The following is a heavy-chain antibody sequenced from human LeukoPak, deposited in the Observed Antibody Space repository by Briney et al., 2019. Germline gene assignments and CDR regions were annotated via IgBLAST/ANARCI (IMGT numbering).Heavy chain of an antibody. Sequence: ASVKVSCKVSGGTFSSYAISWVRQAPGQGLEWMGGIIPIFGTANYAQKFQGRVTITADESTSTAYMELSSLRSEDTAVYYCARGGYCSGGSCYSQLDYWGQGTLVTVSS. CDR2: IIPIFGTA. CDR3: ARGGYCSGGSCYSQLDY. V-gene: IGHV1-69*13. D-gene: IGHD2-15*01. CDR1: GGTFSSYA. J-gene: IGHJ4*02.